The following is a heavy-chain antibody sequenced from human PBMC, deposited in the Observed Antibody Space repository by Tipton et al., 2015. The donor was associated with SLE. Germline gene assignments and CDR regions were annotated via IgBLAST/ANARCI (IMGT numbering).Heavy chain of an antibody. CDR1: GYSISSGYY. V-gene: IGHV4-38-2*01. CDR3: ARGDAGLAYCGGDCWDY. Sequence: TLSLTCAVSGYSISSGYYWGWIRQPPGKGLEWIGSIYHSGSTYYNPSLKSRVTISVDTSKNQFSLKVRSVTAADTAVYYCARGDAGLAYCGGDCWDYWGQGTLVTVSS. J-gene: IGHJ4*02. D-gene: IGHD2-21*02. CDR2: IYHSGST.